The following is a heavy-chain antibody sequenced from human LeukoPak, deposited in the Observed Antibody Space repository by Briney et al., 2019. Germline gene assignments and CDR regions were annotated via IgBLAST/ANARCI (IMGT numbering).Heavy chain of an antibody. D-gene: IGHD5-12*01. CDR2: IKSKTDGGTT. CDR3: TTGGYGGQFDY. V-gene: IGHV3-15*01. CDR1: GFAFSNAW. J-gene: IGHJ4*02. Sequence: GGSLRLSCAASGFAFSNAWMSGVRQAPGKGLEWVGRIKSKTDGGTTDYAAPVKGRFTISRDDSKNTLYLQMNSLKTEDTAVYYCTTGGYGGQFDYWGQGTLVTVSS.